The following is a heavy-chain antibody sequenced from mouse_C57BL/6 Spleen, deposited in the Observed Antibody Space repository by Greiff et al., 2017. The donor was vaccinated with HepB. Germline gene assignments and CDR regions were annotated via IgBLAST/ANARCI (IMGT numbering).Heavy chain of an antibody. CDR3: ARGGYYYFDY. CDR1: GYTFTSYW. V-gene: IGHV1-69*01. Sequence: QVQLQQPGAELVMPGASVKLSCKASGYTFTSYWMHWVKQRPGQGLEWIGEIDPSDSYTNYNQKFKGKSTLTVDKSSSTAYMHLSSLTSEDSAVYYCARGGYYYFDYWGQGTTLTVSS. J-gene: IGHJ2*01. CDR2: IDPSDSYT. D-gene: IGHD2-3*01.